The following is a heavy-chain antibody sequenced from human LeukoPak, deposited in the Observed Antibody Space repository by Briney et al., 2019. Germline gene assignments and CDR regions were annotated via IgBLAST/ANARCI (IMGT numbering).Heavy chain of an antibody. D-gene: IGHD2-2*02. CDR2: ISWNSGSI. J-gene: IGHJ4*02. CDR3: AKSPNQLLYLPFDY. CDR1: GFTFDDYA. Sequence: GGSLRLCCAASGFTFDDYAMHWVRQAPGKGLEWVSGISWNSGSIGYADSVKGRFTISRDNAKNSLYLQMNSLRAEDTALYYCAKSPNQLLYLPFDYWGQGTLVTVSS. V-gene: IGHV3-9*01.